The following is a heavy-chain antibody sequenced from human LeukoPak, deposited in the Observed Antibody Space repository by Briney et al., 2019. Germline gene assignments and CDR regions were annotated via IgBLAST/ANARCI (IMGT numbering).Heavy chain of an antibody. J-gene: IGHJ6*03. CDR1: VFAFSDYY. CDR3: ARSFARDYLYYYYYMDV. Sequence: GGSLRLSCAVSVFAFSDYYMSAMRQAPGKGLEWVSYISSSGSTIYYADSVKGRFTISRDTAKNSLYLQMNSLRAEDTAVYYCARSFARDYLYYYYYMDVWGKGTTVTVSS. CDR2: ISSSGSTI. D-gene: IGHD4-11*01. V-gene: IGHV3-11*01.